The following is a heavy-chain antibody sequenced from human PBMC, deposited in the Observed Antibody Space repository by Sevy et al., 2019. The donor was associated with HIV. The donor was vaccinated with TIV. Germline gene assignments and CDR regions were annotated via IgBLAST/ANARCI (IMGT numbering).Heavy chain of an antibody. CDR2: IYYSGST. J-gene: IGHJ4*02. Sequence: SETLSLTCTVSCGSISSSSYYWGWIRQPPGKGLEWIGSIYYSGSTYYNPSLKSRVTISVDTSKNQFSLKLSSVTAADTAVYYCASPGTHYYDSSGYRIVADYWGQGTLVTVSS. D-gene: IGHD3-22*01. V-gene: IGHV4-39*01. CDR1: CGSISSSSYY. CDR3: ASPGTHYYDSSGYRIVADY.